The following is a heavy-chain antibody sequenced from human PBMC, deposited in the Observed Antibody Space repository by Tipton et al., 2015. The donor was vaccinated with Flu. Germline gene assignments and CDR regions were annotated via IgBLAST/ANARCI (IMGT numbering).Heavy chain of an antibody. Sequence: TLSLTCTVSGVSISSYYWSWIRQSAGKGLEWIGRIDTSGGTNYNPSLKSRVTISVDTSKNQFSLKLTSVSAADTAVHYCARRSVAGPYNWFDPWGQGTLVTVSS. CDR2: IDTSGGT. CDR3: ARRSVAGPYNWFDP. CDR1: GVSISSYY. J-gene: IGHJ5*02. V-gene: IGHV4-4*07. D-gene: IGHD6-19*01.